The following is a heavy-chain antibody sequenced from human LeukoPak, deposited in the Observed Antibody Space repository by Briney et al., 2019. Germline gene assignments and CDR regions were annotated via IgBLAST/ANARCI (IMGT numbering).Heavy chain of an antibody. CDR2: MNPNSGTT. D-gene: IGHD3-10*01. CDR1: GYTFTSYD. J-gene: IGHJ4*02. V-gene: IGHV1-8*01. Sequence: GASVKLSCKAYGYTFTSYDINWVRQATGQGLEWMGWMNPNSGTTGYAHKFQGRATMTRNTSISTAYMELSSLRSEDTAVYYCARGIRAHVGRSDYWGQGTLVTVSS. CDR3: ARGIRAHVGRSDY.